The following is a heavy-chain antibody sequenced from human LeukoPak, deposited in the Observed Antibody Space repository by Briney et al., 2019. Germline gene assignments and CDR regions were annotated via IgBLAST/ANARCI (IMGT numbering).Heavy chain of an antibody. V-gene: IGHV4-59*01. CDR1: GGSISSYY. D-gene: IGHD3-3*01. CDR3: ARSASLEWLSSYYYYMDV. Sequence: SETLSLTCTVSGGSISSYYWSWIRQPPGKGLEWIGYIYYCGSNNYNPSLKSRVTISVDTSKNQVSLKLSSVTAADTAVYYCARSASLEWLSSYYYYMDVWGKGTTVTVAS. J-gene: IGHJ6*03. CDR2: IYYCGSN.